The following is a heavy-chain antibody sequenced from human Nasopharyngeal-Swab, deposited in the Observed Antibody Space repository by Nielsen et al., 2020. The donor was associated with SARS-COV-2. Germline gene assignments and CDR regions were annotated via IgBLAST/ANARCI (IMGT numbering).Heavy chain of an antibody. CDR1: GFSFNMYT. Sequence: GESLKISCAASGFSFNMYTMNWVRQAPGKGLEWVSAISSSGDYIYHAASVKGRFTISRDNAKNSLYLQMNSLRDEDTAVYYCARGSSVHAFDVWGQGTEVTVSS. CDR3: ARGSSVHAFDV. V-gene: IGHV3-21*01. CDR2: ISSSGDYI. D-gene: IGHD3-10*01. J-gene: IGHJ3*01.